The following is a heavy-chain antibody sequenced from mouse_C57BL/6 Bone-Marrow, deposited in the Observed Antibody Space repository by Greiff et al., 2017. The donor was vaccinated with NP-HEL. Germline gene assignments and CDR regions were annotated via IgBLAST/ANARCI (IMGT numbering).Heavy chain of an antibody. CDR3: AITAVVHCYAMDY. J-gene: IGHJ4*01. D-gene: IGHD1-1*01. Sequence: VQLQQSGPELVKPGASVKISCKASGYAFSSSWMNWVKQRPGKGLEWIGRIYPGDGGTNYNGKFKGKATLTADKSSSTAYMQLSSLTSEDSAVYFCAITAVVHCYAMDYWGQGTSVTVSS. V-gene: IGHV1-82*01. CDR1: GYAFSSSW. CDR2: IYPGDGGT.